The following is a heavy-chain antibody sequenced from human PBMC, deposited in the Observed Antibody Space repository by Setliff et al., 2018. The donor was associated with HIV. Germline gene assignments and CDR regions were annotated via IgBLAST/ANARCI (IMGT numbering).Heavy chain of an antibody. CDR2: FIPILDIT. J-gene: IGHJ3*02. D-gene: IGHD3-10*01. V-gene: IGHV1-69*10. CDR3: AGPRGDEAFDI. CDR1: GYNFNNYA. Sequence: SVKVSCKTSGYNFNNYAINWVRQAPGQGLEWMGQFIPILDITNYAQKFQGRVTITADKSTNTMYMEMTSLTSEDTAVYYCAGPRGDEAFDIWGQGTMVTVSS.